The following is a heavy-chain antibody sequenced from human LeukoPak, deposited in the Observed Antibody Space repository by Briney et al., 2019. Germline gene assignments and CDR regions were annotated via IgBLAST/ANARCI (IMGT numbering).Heavy chain of an antibody. CDR1: GGSYSGYY. Sequence: SETLSLXCAVYGGSYSGYYWSWIRQPPGKGLEWIGEINHSGSTNYNPSLKSRVTISVDTSKNQFSLKLSSVTAADTAVYYCARVPIDYYDSSGYYWGQGTLVTVSS. V-gene: IGHV4-34*01. CDR2: INHSGST. CDR3: ARVPIDYYDSSGYY. D-gene: IGHD3-22*01. J-gene: IGHJ4*02.